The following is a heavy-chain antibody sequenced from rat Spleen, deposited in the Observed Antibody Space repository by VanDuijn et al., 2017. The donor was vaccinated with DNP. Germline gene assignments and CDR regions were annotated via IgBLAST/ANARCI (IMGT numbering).Heavy chain of an antibody. V-gene: IGHV5-17*01. CDR3: ARDNYVTYGAMDP. D-gene: IGHD1-11*01. CDR1: GFTFSDYA. Sequence: EVQLVESGGDLVQSGRSLKVSCAASGFTFSDYAMAWVRQAPKGGLEWVATISYDGLRTYYRDSVKGRFTISRDDAKNTLVLQMDSLRSEDTATYYCARDNYVTYGAMDPWGQGTSVTVSS. J-gene: IGHJ4*01. CDR2: ISYDGLRT.